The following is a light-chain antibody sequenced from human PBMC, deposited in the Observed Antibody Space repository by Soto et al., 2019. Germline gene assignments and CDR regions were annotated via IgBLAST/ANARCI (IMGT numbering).Light chain of an antibody. CDR3: QQYGSSLLT. Sequence: IVLTQSPGTLSLSPGERATLSCRASQSVSSGSLAWYQQKPGQAPRLLIYDASSRATGIPDRFSGSGSGTDFTLTISRLEPEDFAVYYCQQYGSSLLTFGGGTKV. V-gene: IGKV3-20*01. J-gene: IGKJ4*01. CDR2: DAS. CDR1: QSVSSGS.